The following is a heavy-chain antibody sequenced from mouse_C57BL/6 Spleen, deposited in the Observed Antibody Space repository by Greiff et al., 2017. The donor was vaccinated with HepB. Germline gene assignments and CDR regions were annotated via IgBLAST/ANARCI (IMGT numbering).Heavy chain of an antibody. CDR1: GYTFTDYN. CDR2: INPNNGGT. D-gene: IGHD1-1*01. Sequence: EVKLVESGPELVKPGASVKMSCKASGYTFTDYNMHWVKQSHGKSLEWIGYINPNNGGTSYNQKFKGKATLTVNKSSSTAYMELRSLTSEDSAVYYCARYYGSSWYFDVWGTGTTVTVSS. V-gene: IGHV1-22*01. J-gene: IGHJ1*03. CDR3: ARYYGSSWYFDV.